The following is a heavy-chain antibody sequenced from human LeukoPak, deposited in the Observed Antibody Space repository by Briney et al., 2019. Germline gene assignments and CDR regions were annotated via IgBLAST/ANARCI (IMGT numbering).Heavy chain of an antibody. CDR1: GGTFSSYA. D-gene: IGHD2-21*02. V-gene: IGHV1-69*01. Sequence: SVKVSCKASGGTFSSYAINWVRQAPGQGLEWMGGIIPIFGTANYAQKFQGRVTITADESTSTAYMELSSLRSEDTAVYYCARGSVVVTAAFDYWGQGTLVTVSS. CDR2: IIPIFGTA. CDR3: ARGSVVVTAAFDY. J-gene: IGHJ4*02.